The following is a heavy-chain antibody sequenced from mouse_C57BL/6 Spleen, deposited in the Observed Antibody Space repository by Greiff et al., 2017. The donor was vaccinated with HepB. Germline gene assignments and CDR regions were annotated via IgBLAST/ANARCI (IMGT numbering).Heavy chain of an antibody. CDR3: ARYDYDEAFDY. CDR2: INYDGSST. Sequence: EVNVVESEGGLVQPGSSMKLSCTASGFTFSDYYMAWVRQVPEKGLEWVANINYDGSSTYYLDSLKSRFIISRDNAKNILYLQMSSLKSEDTATYYCARYDYDEAFDYWGQGTTLTVSS. V-gene: IGHV5-16*01. J-gene: IGHJ2*01. D-gene: IGHD2-4*01. CDR1: GFTFSDYY.